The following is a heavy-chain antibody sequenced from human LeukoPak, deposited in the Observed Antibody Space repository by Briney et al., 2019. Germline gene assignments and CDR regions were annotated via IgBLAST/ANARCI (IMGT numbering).Heavy chain of an antibody. Sequence: PSETLSLTCTVSGGSISSHYWSWIRQPPGKGLEWIGYIYYSGSTNYNPSLKSRVTISVDTSKNQFSLKLSSVTAADTAVYYCARGLLDYDFWSGYLGDYYYSMDVWGKGTTVTVSS. CDR1: GGSISSHY. J-gene: IGHJ6*03. V-gene: IGHV4-59*11. CDR3: ARGLLDYDFWSGYLGDYYYSMDV. CDR2: IYYSGST. D-gene: IGHD3-3*01.